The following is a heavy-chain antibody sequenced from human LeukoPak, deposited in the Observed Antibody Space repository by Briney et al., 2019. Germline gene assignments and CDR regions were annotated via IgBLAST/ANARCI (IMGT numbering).Heavy chain of an antibody. V-gene: IGHV3-23*01. CDR1: GFTFSSYA. Sequence: GGSLRLSXAASGFTFSSYAMSWVRQAPGKGLEWVTAISGSGGSTYYADSVKGRFTISRDTSKNTLYLQMNSLRAEDTAVYYCAKDKSYYDSSGYYYWFDPWGQGTLVTVSS. CDR3: AKDKSYYDSSGYYYWFDP. D-gene: IGHD3-22*01. CDR2: ISGSGGST. J-gene: IGHJ5*02.